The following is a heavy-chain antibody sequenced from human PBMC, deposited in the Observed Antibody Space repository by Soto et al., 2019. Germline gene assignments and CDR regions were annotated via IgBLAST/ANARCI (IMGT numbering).Heavy chain of an antibody. CDR3: GGVGGYCISPGSCPS. V-gene: IGHV4-59*01. CDR1: GGSISSYY. CDR2: IYYSGST. J-gene: IGHJ4*02. Sequence: QVQLQESGPGLVKPSETLSLTCTVSGGSISSYYWSWIRQPPGKGLEWIGYIYYSGSTNYNPSLKGRVPISVDTPKTQCSRKVSSVTVADAAVFFGGGVGGYCISPGSCPSGGQGTLV. D-gene: IGHD2-2*01.